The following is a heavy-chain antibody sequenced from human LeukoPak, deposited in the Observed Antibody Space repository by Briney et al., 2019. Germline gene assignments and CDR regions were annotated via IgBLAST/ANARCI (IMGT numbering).Heavy chain of an antibody. D-gene: IGHD3-3*01. CDR2: ISYDGSSK. CDR3: AKEAYYDFWSGYQYYFDY. Sequence: GGSLRLSCAASGFTFSSYGMHWVRQAPGKGLEWVAVISYDGSSKYYADSVKGRFTISRDNSKNTLYLQMNSLRAEDTAVYYCAKEAYYDFWSGYQYYFDYWGQGTLVTVSS. CDR1: GFTFSSYG. V-gene: IGHV3-30*18. J-gene: IGHJ4*02.